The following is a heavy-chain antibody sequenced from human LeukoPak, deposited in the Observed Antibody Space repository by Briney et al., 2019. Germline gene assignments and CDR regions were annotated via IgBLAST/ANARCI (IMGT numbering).Heavy chain of an antibody. CDR2: ISSSGSTI. V-gene: IGHV3-48*03. CDR3: ASQLRSGYYYYYGMDV. CDR1: GFTFSSYE. Sequence: GGSLRLSCAASGFTFSSYEMNWVRQAPGKGLEWVSYISSSGSTIYYAGSVKGRFTISRDNAKNSLYLQMNSLRAEDTAVYYCASQLRSGYYYYYGMDVWGKGTTVTVSS. J-gene: IGHJ6*04. D-gene: IGHD6-19*01.